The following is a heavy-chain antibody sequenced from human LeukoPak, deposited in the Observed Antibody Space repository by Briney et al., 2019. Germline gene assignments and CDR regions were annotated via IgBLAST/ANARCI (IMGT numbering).Heavy chain of an antibody. Sequence: ASVKVSCKASGYTFTGYYIHWVRQAPGQGLEWMGWINPNSGGTNYAQKFQGRVTMTRDTSISTAYMELSRLTTDDTAVYHRARSNWEYYYFDSWGQGTLVTVSS. D-gene: IGHD7-27*01. CDR2: INPNSGGT. CDR3: ARSNWEYYYFDS. J-gene: IGHJ4*02. V-gene: IGHV1-2*02. CDR1: GYTFTGYY.